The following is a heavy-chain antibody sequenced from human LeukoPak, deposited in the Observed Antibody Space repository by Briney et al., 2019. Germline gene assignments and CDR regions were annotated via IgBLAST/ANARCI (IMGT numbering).Heavy chain of an antibody. Sequence: SETLSLTCAVSGDSVSSSSWSWLRQPPGKGLEWIGNIFYSGSTNYNPSLKSRLTILVDTSKNHFFLELRSVTAADTAVYFCAKSTTWNPKYDYWGQGTLVTVSS. CDR1: GDSVSSSS. J-gene: IGHJ4*02. V-gene: IGHV4-59*08. CDR3: AKSTTWNPKYDY. CDR2: IFYSGST. D-gene: IGHD2-2*01.